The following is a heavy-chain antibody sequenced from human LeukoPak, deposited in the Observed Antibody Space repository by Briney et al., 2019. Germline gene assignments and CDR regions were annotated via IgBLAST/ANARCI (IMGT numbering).Heavy chain of an antibody. CDR1: GFTFSTYP. J-gene: IGHJ4*02. D-gene: IGHD6-25*01. Sequence: GGSLRLSCAASGFTFSTYPMNWVRQAPGKGLEWVSSLGGSSRSIYHADSVKGRFTIFRDNAKNSLYLQMNSLRAEDTAVYYCARELAEGFDYWGQGTLVTVSS. CDR3: ARELAEGFDY. CDR2: LGGSSRSI. V-gene: IGHV3-21*01.